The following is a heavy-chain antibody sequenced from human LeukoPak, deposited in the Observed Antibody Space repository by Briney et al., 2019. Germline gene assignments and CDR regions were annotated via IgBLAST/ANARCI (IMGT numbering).Heavy chain of an antibody. CDR3: ARAAAGRLDY. CDR1: GFTFSSYA. D-gene: IGHD6-13*01. J-gene: IGHJ4*02. Sequence: GGSLRLSCAASGFTFSSYAMHWVRLAPGKGLEYVSAISSNGGSTYYANSVKGRFTISRDKSKNSLYLQMGSLRAEDMAVYYCARAAAGRLDYWGQGTLVTVSS. CDR2: ISSNGGST. V-gene: IGHV3-64*01.